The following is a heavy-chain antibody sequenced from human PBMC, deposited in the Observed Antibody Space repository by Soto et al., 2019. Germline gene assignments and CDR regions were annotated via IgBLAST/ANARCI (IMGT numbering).Heavy chain of an antibody. CDR3: ATHGGYCSGGSCPRGDYYYGMDV. Sequence: GGSLRLSCAASGFTFSSYAMSWVRQAPGKGLEWVSAISGSGGSTYYADSVKGRFTISRDSSKNTLYLQMNSLRAEDTAVYYCATHGGYCSGGSCPRGDYYYGMDVWGQGTTVTVSS. V-gene: IGHV3-23*01. CDR1: GFTFSSYA. D-gene: IGHD2-15*01. J-gene: IGHJ6*02. CDR2: ISGSGGST.